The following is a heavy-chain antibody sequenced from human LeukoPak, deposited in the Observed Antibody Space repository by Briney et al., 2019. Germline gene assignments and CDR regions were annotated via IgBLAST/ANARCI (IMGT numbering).Heavy chain of an antibody. D-gene: IGHD1-26*01. Sequence: NPSETLSLTCTVSVGPMSSYYGLWIRQPPGKALEWIVYIYDSGSTNYTPSIKGRVTISVDTSTNQFSMKLNSVTAADMAVYYCARHGTSGIYRRPFDIGGEGTMVTVSS. CDR1: VGPMSSYY. V-gene: IGHV4-59*08. CDR2: IYDSGST. J-gene: IGHJ3*02. CDR3: ARHGTSGIYRRPFDI.